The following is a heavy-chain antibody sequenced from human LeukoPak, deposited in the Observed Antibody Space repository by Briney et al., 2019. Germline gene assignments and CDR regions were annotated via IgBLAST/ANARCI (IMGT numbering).Heavy chain of an antibody. CDR2: ISSSSSTI. Sequence: GGSLRLSCAASGFTFSSYSMNWVRQAPGKGLEWVSYISSSSSTIYYADSVKGRFTISRDNAKNSLYLQMNSLRAEDTAVYYCARWRPPLSYAFDIWGQGTMVTVSS. CDR3: ARWRPPLSYAFDI. V-gene: IGHV3-48*01. J-gene: IGHJ3*02. CDR1: GFTFSSYS. D-gene: IGHD2/OR15-2a*01.